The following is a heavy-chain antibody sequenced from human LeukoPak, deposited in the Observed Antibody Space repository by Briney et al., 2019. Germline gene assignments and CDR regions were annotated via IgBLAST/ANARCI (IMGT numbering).Heavy chain of an antibody. D-gene: IGHD3-10*01. V-gene: IGHV3-23*01. CDR2: ISNSGSTT. CDR1: GFTFSSYA. CDR3: AKPLWFGDNRNFDY. J-gene: IGHJ4*02. Sequence: PGGSLRLSCAASGFTFSSYAMSWVRQAPGKGLEWVSSISNSGSTTYYADSVKGRFTISRDNSKNTLYLQMNSLRAEDTAVYYCAKPLWFGDNRNFDYWGQGTLVTVSS.